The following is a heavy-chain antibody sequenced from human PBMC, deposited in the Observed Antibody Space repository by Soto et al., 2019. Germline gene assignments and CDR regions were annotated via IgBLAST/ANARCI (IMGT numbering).Heavy chain of an antibody. CDR1: GYNFVSYW. CDR3: TRGGSGGSPVDT. CDR2: IYAGDSDT. V-gene: IGHV5-51*01. Sequence: GESLKISCKGSGYNFVSYWIGWVRQRPGKGLEWMGIIYAGDSDTSYSPSFQGQVIISTEKSISTAYLQWSSLTASDTAMYYCTRGGSGGSPVDTWDQRTLVTVSS. D-gene: IGHD6-25*01. J-gene: IGHJ5*02.